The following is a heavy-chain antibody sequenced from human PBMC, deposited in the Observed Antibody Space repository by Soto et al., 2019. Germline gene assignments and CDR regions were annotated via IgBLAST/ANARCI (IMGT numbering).Heavy chain of an antibody. Sequence: GGSLRLSCATSQFTFRSYGMHWVRQAPGKGLQWVAGISFDETNKKYVDSVRGRFTVSRDNSMSTIYLQMDSLETDDTAAYFCAREEPHPAPLVFWGQGTQVTVSS. V-gene: IGHV3-30*03. J-gene: IGHJ4*02. CDR1: QFTFRSYG. CDR2: ISFDETNK. CDR3: AREEPHPAPLVF.